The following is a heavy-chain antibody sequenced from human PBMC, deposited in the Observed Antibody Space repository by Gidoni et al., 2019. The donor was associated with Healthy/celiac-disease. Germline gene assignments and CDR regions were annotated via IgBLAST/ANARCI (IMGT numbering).Heavy chain of an antibody. V-gene: IGHV3-7*02. CDR3: ARAVRSGWAGRPYYFDY. CDR2: IEQDGSEK. Sequence: EVPLLESWAGSVFPGGSLSIPCAAPGLPFSLYWMRWVRHAPGRGWGREGPGKGKEWVAIIEQDGSEKNYVDSVKGRCTISRDNAKNTLYLQMNRLRAGDTAVDFCARAVRSGWAGRPYYFDYWGQGTLVTVSS. CDR1: GLPFSLYW. J-gene: IGHJ4*02. D-gene: IGHD6-19*01.